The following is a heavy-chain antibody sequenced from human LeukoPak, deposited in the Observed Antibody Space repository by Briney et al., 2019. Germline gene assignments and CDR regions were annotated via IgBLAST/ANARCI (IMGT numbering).Heavy chain of an antibody. V-gene: IGHV1-69*06. J-gene: IGHJ3*02. Sequence: GASVKVSCKAAGGTFSTYAISWVRQAPGQGLEWMGGIIPMFGTTNNAQKFQGRVTITADKSTSTAYMELSRLRSDDTAVYYCARDTTAIDAFDIWGQGTMVTVSS. CDR2: IIPMFGTT. D-gene: IGHD4-17*01. CDR1: GGTFSTYA. CDR3: ARDTTAIDAFDI.